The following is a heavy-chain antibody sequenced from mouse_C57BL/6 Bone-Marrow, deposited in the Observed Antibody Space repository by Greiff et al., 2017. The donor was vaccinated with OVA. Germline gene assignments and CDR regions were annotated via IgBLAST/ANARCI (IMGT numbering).Heavy chain of an antibody. CDR3: ARDPGGQYYFDY. V-gene: IGHV5-4*01. J-gene: IGHJ2*01. CDR1: GFTFSSYA. Sequence: EVKLVESGGGLVKPGGSLKLSCAASGFTFSSYAMSWVRQTPEKRLEWVATISDGGSYTYYPDNVKGRLTISRDNAKNNLYLQMSHLKSEDTAMYYCARDPGGQYYFDYWGQGTTLTVSS. CDR2: ISDGGSYT.